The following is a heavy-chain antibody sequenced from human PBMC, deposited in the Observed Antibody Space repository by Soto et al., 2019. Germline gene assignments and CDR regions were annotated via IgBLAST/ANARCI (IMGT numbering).Heavy chain of an antibody. D-gene: IGHD3-22*01. CDR1: GGTFSNYA. V-gene: IGHV1-69*13. CDR2: IIPLFGTA. CDR3: ARGVHYDSSGYYYFY. J-gene: IGHJ4*02. Sequence: SVKVSCKXSGGTFSNYAIDWVRQAPGQGLEWMGGIIPLFGTANYAQKFQGRITITADESTSTAYMELRSLRSEDTAVYYCARGVHYDSSGYYYFYWGQGTLVTVSS.